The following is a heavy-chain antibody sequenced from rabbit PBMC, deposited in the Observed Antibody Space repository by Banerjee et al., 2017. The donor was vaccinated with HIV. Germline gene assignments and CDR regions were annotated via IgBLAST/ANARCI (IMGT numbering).Heavy chain of an antibody. V-gene: IGHV1S40*01. CDR2: IYTGSSGNA. CDR1: GFDFSSYYD. Sequence: QSLVESGGGLVKPGASLTLTCKASGFDFSSYYDMCWVRQAPGKGLEWIACIYTGSSGNAYYASWVKGRFTISKTSSTTVTLQMTSLTAADTATYFCAGTVSAYSYYTDGYARFNLWGPGTLVTVS. CDR3: AGTVSAYSYYTDGYARFNL. J-gene: IGHJ4*01. D-gene: IGHD6-1*01.